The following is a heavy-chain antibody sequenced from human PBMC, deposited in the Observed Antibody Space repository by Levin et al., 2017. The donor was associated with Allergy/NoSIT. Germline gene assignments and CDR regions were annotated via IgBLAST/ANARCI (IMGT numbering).Heavy chain of an antibody. J-gene: IGHJ3*02. CDR3: AREHDELRYFDWLLYDAFDI. CDR2: ISSSSSTI. CDR1: GFTFSSYS. D-gene: IGHD3-9*01. Sequence: GGSLRLSCAASGFTFSSYSMNWVRQAPGKGLEWVSYISSSSSTIYYADSVKGRFTISRDNAKNSLYLQMNSLRDEDTAVYYCAREHDELRYFDWLLYDAFDIWGQGTMVTVSS. V-gene: IGHV3-48*02.